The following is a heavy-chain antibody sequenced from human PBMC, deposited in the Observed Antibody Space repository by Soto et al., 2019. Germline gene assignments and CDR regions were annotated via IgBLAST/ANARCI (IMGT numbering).Heavy chain of an antibody. Sequence: GGSVRLSCAASGFTFSIYTMNWVLQAPGKGLEWVSSISSSSSYIYYADSVKGRFTISRDNAKNSLYLQMNSLRAEDTAVYHCARDQVWSGYYQDYWGQGTLVTVSS. J-gene: IGHJ4*02. D-gene: IGHD3-3*01. CDR1: GFTFSIYT. V-gene: IGHV3-21*01. CDR2: ISSSSSYI. CDR3: ARDQVWSGYYQDY.